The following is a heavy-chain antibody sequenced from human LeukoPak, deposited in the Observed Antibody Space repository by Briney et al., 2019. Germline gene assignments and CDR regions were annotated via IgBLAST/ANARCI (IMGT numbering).Heavy chain of an antibody. D-gene: IGHD2-2*01. CDR2: INPSGGST. CDR1: GYTFTSYY. V-gene: IGHV1-46*01. CDR3: ARRSTSGYVDY. J-gene: IGHJ4*02. Sequence: ASVKVSCKASGYTFTSYYMHWVRQAPGQGLEWMGIINPSGGSTSYAQKFQGRVTMTRDMSTSTVYMELSSLRSEDTAVYYCARRSTSGYVDYWGQGTLVTVSS.